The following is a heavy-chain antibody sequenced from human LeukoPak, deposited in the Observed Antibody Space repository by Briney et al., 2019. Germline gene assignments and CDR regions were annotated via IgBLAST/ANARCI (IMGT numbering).Heavy chain of an antibody. CDR2: INWSGGST. J-gene: IGHJ4*02. CDR1: GFVFDEHG. CDR3: ARAPITSPFYFDY. V-gene: IGHV3-20*04. D-gene: IGHD2-2*01. Sequence: GWSLRLSCTASGFVFDEHGMSWVCQFSGKRLDLASGINWSGGSTGYADPLRGRFTISRDNAKNSLYLQMDSLRAEDTALYYCARAPITSPFYFDYWGQGTLVTVSS.